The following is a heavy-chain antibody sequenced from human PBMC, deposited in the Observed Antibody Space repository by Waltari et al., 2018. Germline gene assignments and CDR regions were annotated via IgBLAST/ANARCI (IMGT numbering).Heavy chain of an antibody. CDR3: ARANTIFGVIRTWYYMDV. V-gene: IGHV4-34*01. D-gene: IGHD3-3*01. CDR2: INHSGRT. CDR1: GVSFSGYY. J-gene: IGHJ6*03. Sequence: QVQLQQWGAGLLKPSETLSLTCVVSGVSFSGYYWSWIRQPPGKGLEWIGEINHSGRTNYNPSLKSRVTISIDTSKIQFSLKLRSVTVADTAVYYCARANTIFGVIRTWYYMDVWGKGTPVTVSS.